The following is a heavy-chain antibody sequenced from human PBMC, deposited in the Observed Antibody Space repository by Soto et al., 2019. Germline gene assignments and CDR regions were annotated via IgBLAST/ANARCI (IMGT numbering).Heavy chain of an antibody. CDR1: GYTFTSYY. Sequence: QVQVVQSGAEVKAPGASVKVSCKASGYTFTSYYIHWVRQAPGQGLEWVGIINPSGGSTIYAQKFQGRVTMTRDTSTSTVYMDVSSLRSEDTAMYYCARGAPVSAGGSCSDYWGQGTLVTVSS. J-gene: IGHJ4*02. V-gene: IGHV1-46*01. CDR2: INPSGGST. CDR3: ARGAPVSAGGSCSDY. D-gene: IGHD2-15*01.